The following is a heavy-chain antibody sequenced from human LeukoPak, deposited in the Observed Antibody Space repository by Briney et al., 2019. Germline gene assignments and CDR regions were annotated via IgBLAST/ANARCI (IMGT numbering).Heavy chain of an antibody. J-gene: IGHJ4*02. Sequence: SLRLSCAASGFTFGDYAMHWGGQAPGKGLEWVSGTSRNSGSRGYADSVKGRFTISRDNAKNSLYLQMNSLRAEGTAFYYCARNFDYWGQGTLVTVSS. CDR3: ARNFDY. CDR1: GFTFGDYA. V-gene: IGHV3-9*01. CDR2: TSRNSGSR.